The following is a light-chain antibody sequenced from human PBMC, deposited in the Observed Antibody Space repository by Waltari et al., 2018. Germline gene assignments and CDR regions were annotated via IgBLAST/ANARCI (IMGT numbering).Light chain of an antibody. Sequence: QSVLTQPPSASGTPGQRVTISCSGSSSNIGSNTVNWVQHLPGTAPKLLIYVNSQRPSGVPDRCAGTKAGTSASLAISGLQSEDEADYCCAAWDGSLYVCGTGTKVTVL. V-gene: IGLV1-44*01. J-gene: IGLJ1*01. CDR2: VNS. CDR1: SSNIGSNT. CDR3: AAWDGSLYV.